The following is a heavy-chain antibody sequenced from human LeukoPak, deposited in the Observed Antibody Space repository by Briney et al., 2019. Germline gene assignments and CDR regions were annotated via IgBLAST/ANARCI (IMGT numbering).Heavy chain of an antibody. D-gene: IGHD6-19*01. J-gene: IGHJ4*02. CDR1: GYSISSGYY. CDR3: ARAYSSGWYMRFDKYYFDY. V-gene: IGHV4-38-2*02. Sequence: PSETLSLTCTFSGYSISSGYYWGWMRQPPGKRLEWIGGMEWIGGMYDSGSTYYNPSFKSRVTISVDTSNNQFPLKVRSVTAADTAVYYCARAYSSGWYMRFDKYYFDYWRQGTLVTVSS. CDR2: MYDSGST.